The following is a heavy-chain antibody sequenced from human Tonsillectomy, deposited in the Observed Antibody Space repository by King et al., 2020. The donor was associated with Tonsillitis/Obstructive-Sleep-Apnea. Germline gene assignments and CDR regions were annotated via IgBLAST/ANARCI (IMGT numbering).Heavy chain of an antibody. CDR2: IIPILGIA. Sequence: QLVQSGAEVKKPGSSVKVSCKASGGTFSSYAISWVRQAPGQGLEWMGRIIPILGIANYAQKFQGRVTITADKSTSIAYMEFSSLRSEDTAVHYCAREVGATNNYYYSYMDVWGKGTTVTVSS. D-gene: IGHD1-26*01. CDR3: AREVGATNNYYYSYMDV. V-gene: IGHV1-69*04. J-gene: IGHJ6*03. CDR1: GGTFSSYA.